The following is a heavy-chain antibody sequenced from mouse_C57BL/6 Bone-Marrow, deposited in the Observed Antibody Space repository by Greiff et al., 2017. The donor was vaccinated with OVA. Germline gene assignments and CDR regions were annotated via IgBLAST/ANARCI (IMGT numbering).Heavy chain of an antibody. J-gene: IGHJ3*01. D-gene: IGHD1-1*01. CDR2: IRNKANNHAT. CDR3: TPRGTVVGAY. Sequence: EVKVVESGGGLVQPGGSMKLSCAASGFTFSDAWMDWVRQSPEKGLEWVAEIRNKANNHATYYAESVKGRFTISRDDSKSSVYLQMHSLGAEDTGIYYCTPRGTVVGAYWGQGTLVTVSA. CDR1: GFTFSDAW. V-gene: IGHV6-6*01.